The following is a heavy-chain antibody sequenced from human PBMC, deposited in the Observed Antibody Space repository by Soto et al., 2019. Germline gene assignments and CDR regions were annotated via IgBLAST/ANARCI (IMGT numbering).Heavy chain of an antibody. CDR2: ISGSGGST. J-gene: IGHJ5*02. CDR3: AKDAAQQLVRGNWFDP. V-gene: IGHV3-23*01. D-gene: IGHD6-13*01. Sequence: PGGSLRLSCAASGFTFSSYAMSWVRQAPGKGMDWVSAISGSGGSTYYADSVKGRFTISRDNSKNTLYLQMNSLRAEDTAVYYCAKDAAQQLVRGNWFDPWGQGTLVTVSS. CDR1: GFTFSSYA.